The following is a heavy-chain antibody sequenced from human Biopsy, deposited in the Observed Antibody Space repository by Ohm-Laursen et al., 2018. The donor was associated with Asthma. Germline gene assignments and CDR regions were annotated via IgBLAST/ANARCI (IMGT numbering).Heavy chain of an antibody. CDR2: IIPISLTP. Sequence: SVKVSCKASGTTFSSYSFSWVRQAPGQGLEWMGGIIPISLTPSYARRFRGRVTISADEYTRTAYMELSSLRSEDTAVYYCARDPSYFDPSVEGWHLWGQGTMVTVSS. J-gene: IGHJ3*01. D-gene: IGHD3-22*01. CDR3: ARDPSYFDPSVEGWHL. V-gene: IGHV1-69*13. CDR1: GTTFSSYS.